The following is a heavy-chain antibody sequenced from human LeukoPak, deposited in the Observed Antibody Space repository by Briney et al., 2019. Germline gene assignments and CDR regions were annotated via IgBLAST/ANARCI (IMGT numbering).Heavy chain of an antibody. Sequence: GGSLRLSCAASGFIFSSYAMSWVRQAPGKRLEWVSAISGSGGSTYYAESVKGRFTISRDNSKNTLYLQMNSQRVGDTALYYCAKDPLVNSQEYFDYWGQGTLVTVSS. CDR1: GFIFSSYA. J-gene: IGHJ4*02. CDR3: AKDPLVNSQEYFDY. D-gene: IGHD2/OR15-2a*01. V-gene: IGHV3-23*01. CDR2: ISGSGGST.